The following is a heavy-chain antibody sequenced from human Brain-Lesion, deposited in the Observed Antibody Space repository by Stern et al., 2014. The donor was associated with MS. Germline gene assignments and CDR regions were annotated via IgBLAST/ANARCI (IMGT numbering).Heavy chain of an antibody. J-gene: IGHJ5*02. CDR3: AKDRQYLTYFFDH. CDR1: GFTFGSCA. D-gene: IGHD2/OR15-2a*01. CDR2: VSYDGSNK. V-gene: IGHV3-30*18. Sequence: VQLVESGGGVVQPRRPLRLSCVASGFTFGSCAMHWVCQAPGQGLDWVAGVSYDGSNKYYADSVKGRFTISRDNSQNTLYMQMSSLRPEDTAVYYCAKDRQYLTYFFDHWGQGSLVTVSS.